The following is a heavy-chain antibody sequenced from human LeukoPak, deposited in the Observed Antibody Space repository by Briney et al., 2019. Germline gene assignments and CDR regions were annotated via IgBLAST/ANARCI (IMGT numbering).Heavy chain of an antibody. V-gene: IGHV3-33*01. J-gene: IGHJ4*02. Sequence: GGSLRLSCAASGFTFSSYGMHWVRQAPGKGLEWVAVIWYDGSNKYYADSVKGRFTISRDNSKNTLYLQMNSLRAEDTAVYYCARYFERGLGVIDYWGQGILVTVSS. CDR2: IWYDGSNK. CDR1: GFTFSSYG. D-gene: IGHD3-10*01. CDR3: ARYFERGLGVIDY.